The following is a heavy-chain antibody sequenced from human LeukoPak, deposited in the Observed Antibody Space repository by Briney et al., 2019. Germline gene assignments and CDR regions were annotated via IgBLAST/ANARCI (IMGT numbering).Heavy chain of an antibody. Sequence: SETLSLTCTVSGGSISSSSYYWGWIRQPPGKGLEWIGSIYYSGSTYYNPSLKSRVTISVDTSKNQFSLKLSSVTAADTAVYYCARESVYCSGGSCYSNWFDPWGQGTLVTVSS. V-gene: IGHV4-39*07. CDR3: ARESVYCSGGSCYSNWFDP. CDR2: IYYSGST. D-gene: IGHD2-15*01. CDR1: GGSISSSSYY. J-gene: IGHJ5*02.